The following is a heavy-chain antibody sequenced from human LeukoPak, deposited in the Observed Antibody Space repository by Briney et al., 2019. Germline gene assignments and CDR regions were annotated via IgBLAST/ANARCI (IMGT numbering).Heavy chain of an antibody. CDR1: GGSFSGYY. D-gene: IGHD3-10*01. Sequence: SETLSLTCAVYGGSFSGYYWSWIRQPPGKGLEWIGEINHSGSTNYNPPLKSRVTISVDTSKNQFSLKLSSVTAADTAVYYCARAPYYYGSGIGNYYYGMDVWGQGTTVTVSS. J-gene: IGHJ6*02. CDR3: ARAPYYYGSGIGNYYYGMDV. CDR2: INHSGST. V-gene: IGHV4-34*01.